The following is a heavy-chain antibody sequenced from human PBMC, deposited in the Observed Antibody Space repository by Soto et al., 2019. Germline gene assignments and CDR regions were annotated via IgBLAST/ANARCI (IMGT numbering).Heavy chain of an antibody. CDR1: GYSFTGYY. V-gene: IGHV1-58*02. Sequence: GASVKVSCKASGYSFTGYYMHWVRQAPGQGLEWMGWIVVGSGNTNYAQKFQERVTITRDMSTSTAYMELSSLRSEDTAVYYCAAGYFDWLLYPTYYYYGMDVWGQGTTVTVSS. CDR2: IVVGSGNT. CDR3: AAGYFDWLLYPTYYYYGMDV. J-gene: IGHJ6*02. D-gene: IGHD3-9*01.